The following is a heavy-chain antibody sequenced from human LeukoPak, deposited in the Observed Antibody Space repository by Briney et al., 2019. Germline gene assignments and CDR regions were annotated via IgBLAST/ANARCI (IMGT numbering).Heavy chain of an antibody. D-gene: IGHD3/OR15-3a*01. CDR1: GGSFSDYY. CDR3: ATYRTGFDI. V-gene: IGHV4-34*01. J-gene: IGHJ3*02. Sequence: SQTLSLTCAVYGGSFSDYYWTWIRQPPGQGLEWIGEINHRGSTHYNPSLKTRVTISVDTSKQQFSLKLSSVTAADTAVYYCATYRTGFDIWGQGTVVTVSS. CDR2: INHRGST.